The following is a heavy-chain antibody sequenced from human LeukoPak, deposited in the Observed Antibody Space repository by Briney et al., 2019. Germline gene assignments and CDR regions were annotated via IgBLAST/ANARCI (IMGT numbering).Heavy chain of an antibody. V-gene: IGHV6-1*01. CDR1: GXSVSSNTAA. D-gene: IGHD3-16*01. CDR3: ARDVGGFDY. CDR2: TYYRSKWYN. J-gene: IGHJ4*02. Sequence: SQTLSLTCAISGXSVSSNTAAWNWIRQSPSRGLEWLGRTYYRSKWYNDYAESVKGRVIINPDTSKNQFSLQLNSVTPEDTALYYCARDVGGFDYWGQGTLVTVSS.